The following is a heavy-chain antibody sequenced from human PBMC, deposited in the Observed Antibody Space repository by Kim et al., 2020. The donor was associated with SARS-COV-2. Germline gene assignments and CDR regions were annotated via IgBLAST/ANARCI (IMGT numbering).Heavy chain of an antibody. CDR2: IQYSGST. CDR3: ARISRFGGLHFDR. V-gene: IGHV4-30-4*01. CDR1: GGSISSGDYY. Sequence: SETLSLTCSVSGGSISSGDYYWTWIRQPPGKGPEWIGYIQYSGSTYYNPSLQSRTTISVDTSKSEFSLSLRSVTATDTAVYYCARISRFGGLHFDRWGQGSLVTVS. J-gene: IGHJ4*02. D-gene: IGHD3-10*01.